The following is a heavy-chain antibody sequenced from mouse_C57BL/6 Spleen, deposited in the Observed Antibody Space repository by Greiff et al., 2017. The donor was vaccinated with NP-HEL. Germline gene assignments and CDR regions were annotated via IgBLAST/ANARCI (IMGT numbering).Heavy chain of an antibody. D-gene: IGHD1-1*01. J-gene: IGHJ1*03. V-gene: IGHV1-50*01. CDR3: ATITTVEGWYFDV. CDR1: GYTFTSYW. CDR2: IDPSDSYT. Sequence: QVQLQQPGAELVKPGASVKLSCKASGYTFTSYWMQWVKQRPGQGLEWIGEIDPSDSYTNYNQKFKGKATLTVDTSSSTAYMQLSSLTSEDSAVYYCATITTVEGWYFDVWGTGTTVTVSS.